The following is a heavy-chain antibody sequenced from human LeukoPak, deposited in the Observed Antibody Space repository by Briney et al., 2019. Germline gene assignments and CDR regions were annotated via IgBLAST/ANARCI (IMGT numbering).Heavy chain of an antibody. D-gene: IGHD2-8*01. CDR1: GFTFSIYA. CDR3: ATLANGVTHAFDI. Sequence: PGGSLRLSCAASGFTFSIYAMSWVRQAPGKGLEWVSVISGSGSGGSTYYADSVKGRFTISRDNSKNTLYLQMNSLRIEDTAVYYCATLANGVTHAFDIWGQGTMVTVSS. V-gene: IGHV3-23*01. CDR2: ISGSGSGGST. J-gene: IGHJ3*02.